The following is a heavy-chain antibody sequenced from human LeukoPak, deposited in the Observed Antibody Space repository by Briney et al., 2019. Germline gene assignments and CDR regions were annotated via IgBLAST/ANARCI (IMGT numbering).Heavy chain of an antibody. V-gene: IGHV3-23*01. D-gene: IGHD2-2*01. CDR2: ISGSGGST. CDR1: GFTFSSYA. J-gene: IGHJ6*02. CDR3: AKAVDLPYYYYGMDV. Sequence: GASLRLSCAASGFTFSSYAMSWVRQAPGKGLEWVSAISGSGGSTYYADSVKGRFTISRDNSKNTLYLQMNSLRAEDTAVYYCAKAVDLPYYYYGMDVWGQGTTVTVSS.